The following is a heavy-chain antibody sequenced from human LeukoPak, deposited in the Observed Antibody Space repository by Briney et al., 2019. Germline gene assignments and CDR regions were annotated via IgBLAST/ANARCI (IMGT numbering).Heavy chain of an antibody. D-gene: IGHD2-2*01. Sequence: PGGSLRLSCAASGFTVSSNYMSWVRQAPGKGLEWVSVIYGGGSTYYADSVKGRFTISRDNSKNTLYLQMNSLRAEDTAVYYCATLTPTMPSYWGQGTLVTVSS. CDR1: GFTVSSNY. CDR3: ATLTPTMPSY. V-gene: IGHV3-66*02. J-gene: IGHJ4*02. CDR2: IYGGGST.